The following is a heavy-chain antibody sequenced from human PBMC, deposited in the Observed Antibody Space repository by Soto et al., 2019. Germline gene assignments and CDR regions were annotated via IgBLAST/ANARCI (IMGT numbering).Heavy chain of an antibody. D-gene: IGHD2-21*02. CDR3: AKRQTAYCGGDCYSDAFDI. CDR2: ISGSGGGT. Sequence: LRLSCAASGFTFSSYAMSWVRQAPGKGLEWVSAISGSGGGTYYADSVKGRFTISRDNSKNTLYLQTNSLRAEDTAVYYCAKRQTAYCGGDCYSDAFDIWGQGTMVTVSS. V-gene: IGHV3-23*01. CDR1: GFTFSSYA. J-gene: IGHJ3*02.